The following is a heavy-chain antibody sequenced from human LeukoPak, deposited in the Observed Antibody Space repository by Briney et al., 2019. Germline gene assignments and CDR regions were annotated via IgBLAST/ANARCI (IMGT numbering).Heavy chain of an antibody. CDR2: IYSGGST. CDR3: ARSPTYDILTGFHFYFGY. V-gene: IGHV3-53*01. J-gene: IGHJ4*02. Sequence: GGCLRLSCAASGFTVSSNYMSWARQAPGKGLEWVSVIYSGGSTYYADSEKGRFTISRDNSKNTLYLQMNSLRAEDMAVYYCARSPTYDILTGFHFYFGYWGQRTRLTVSS. CDR1: GFTVSSNY. D-gene: IGHD3-9*01.